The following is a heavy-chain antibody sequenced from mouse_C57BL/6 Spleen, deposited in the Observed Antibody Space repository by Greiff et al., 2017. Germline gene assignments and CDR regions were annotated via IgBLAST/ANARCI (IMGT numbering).Heavy chain of an antibody. CDR3: ARGTLYGSSYYFDY. V-gene: IGHV1-39*01. CDR2: INPNYGTT. CDR1: GYSFTDYN. J-gene: IGHJ2*01. Sequence: VQLKQSGPELVKPGASVKISCKASGYSFTDYNMNWVKQSNGKSLEWIGVINPNYGTTSYNQKFKGKATLTVDQSSSTAYMQLNSLTSEDSAVYYCARGTLYGSSYYFDYWGQGTTLTVSS. D-gene: IGHD1-1*01.